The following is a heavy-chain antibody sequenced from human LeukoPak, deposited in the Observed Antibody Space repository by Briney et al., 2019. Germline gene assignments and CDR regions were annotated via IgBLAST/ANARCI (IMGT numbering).Heavy chain of an antibody. D-gene: IGHD4-17*01. J-gene: IGHJ4*02. Sequence: GGSLRLSCAASGFTFNNYAMNGVRQAPGKGLEWVSSISGGGETTYYADSAKGRFTIARDNSQNTLYLQMNSLRAEDTAVYYCARDYADYVGYFFFDYWGQGTLVTVSS. CDR3: ARDYADYVGYFFFDY. V-gene: IGHV3-23*01. CDR2: ISGGGETT. CDR1: GFTFNNYA.